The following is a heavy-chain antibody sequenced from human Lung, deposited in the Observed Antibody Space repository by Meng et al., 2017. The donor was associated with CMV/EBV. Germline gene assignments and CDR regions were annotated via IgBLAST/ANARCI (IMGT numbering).Heavy chain of an antibody. CDR3: VKGWQQLGDS. CDR2: ISGSSTVT. CDR1: GLPFTLYS. J-gene: IGHJ4*02. D-gene: IGHD4-23*01. V-gene: IGHV3-23*01. Sequence: LTWAALGLPFTLYSMSCIRRAPGKGLQWVSSISGSSTVTYYADSVKGRFTISRDNSNNTLHLQMNSLRADDTAVYYCVKGWQQLGDSWGQGTLVTVSS.